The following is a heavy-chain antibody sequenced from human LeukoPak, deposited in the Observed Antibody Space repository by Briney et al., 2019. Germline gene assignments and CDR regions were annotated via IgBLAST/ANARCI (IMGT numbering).Heavy chain of an antibody. J-gene: IGHJ4*02. CDR2: IFYYSGST. CDR1: GGSISNHY. V-gene: IGHV4-59*08. CDR3: AGHVSGWSTFDY. Sequence: SETLSLTCAVSGGSISNHYWSWIRQAPGKGLEWIGHIFYYSGSTTYNPSFKSRVIIVVDTSKNQFSLKLSSVTAADTAVYYCAGHVSGWSTFDYWGQGTLVTVSS. D-gene: IGHD6-19*01.